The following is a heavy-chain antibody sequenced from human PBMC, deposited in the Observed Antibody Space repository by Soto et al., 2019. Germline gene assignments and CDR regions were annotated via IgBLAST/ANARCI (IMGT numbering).Heavy chain of an antibody. J-gene: IGHJ4*02. V-gene: IGHV1-69*06. CDR2: IIPIFGTA. CDR1: GGTFSRYA. Sequence: QVQLVQSGAEVKKPGSSVKVSCKASGGTFSRYAISWVRQAPGQGLEWMGGIIPIFGTANYAQKFQGRVTITADKSTSTAYMELSSLRSEDTAVYYCATKTDHNLGLELDYWGQGTLVTVSS. CDR3: ATKTDHNLGLELDY. D-gene: IGHD1-1*01.